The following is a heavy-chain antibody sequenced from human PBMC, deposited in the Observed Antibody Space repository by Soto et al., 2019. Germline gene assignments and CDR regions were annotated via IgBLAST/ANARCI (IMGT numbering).Heavy chain of an antibody. CDR1: GGSISSYY. Sequence: SETLSLTCTVSGGSISSYYWSWIRQSPEKGLEWIGYIYSSGSTNYNPSLKSRVTMSLDTSKNQFSLKLNSVTAADTAVYYCARGAERLVPYYFDHWGQGILVTVSS. CDR3: ARGAERLVPYYFDH. CDR2: IYSSGST. D-gene: IGHD6-13*01. V-gene: IGHV4-59*01. J-gene: IGHJ4*02.